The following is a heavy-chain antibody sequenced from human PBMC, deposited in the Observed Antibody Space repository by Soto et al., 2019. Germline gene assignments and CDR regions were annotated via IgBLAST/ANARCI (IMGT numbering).Heavy chain of an antibody. Sequence: SETLSLTCSVSGDSITTNGYHWGWIRQPPGKGLQWIGNVYWTGSTFSHPSLTSRVFISVDTSKNEFSLRLTSVTAADTAVYYCARSHYTYGLIIDYWGPGTLVTVSS. CDR2: VYWTGST. CDR3: ARSHYTYGLIIDY. J-gene: IGHJ4*02. D-gene: IGHD2-8*01. V-gene: IGHV4-39*01. CDR1: GDSITTNGYH.